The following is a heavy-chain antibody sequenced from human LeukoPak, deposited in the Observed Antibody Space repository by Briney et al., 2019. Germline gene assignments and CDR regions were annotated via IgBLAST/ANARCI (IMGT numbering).Heavy chain of an antibody. Sequence: GGSLRLSCAASGFTFSTYSMNWVRQAPGKGLEWVSSLSSSSSYIYYADSVKGRFTISRDNAKKSVYLQMNSLRAEDTAVYYCARLLSRLLITMIVVVINYYYYMDVWGKGTTVTISS. D-gene: IGHD3-22*01. CDR2: LSSSSSYI. CDR1: GFTFSTYS. CDR3: ARLLSRLLITMIVVVINYYYYMDV. V-gene: IGHV3-21*01. J-gene: IGHJ6*03.